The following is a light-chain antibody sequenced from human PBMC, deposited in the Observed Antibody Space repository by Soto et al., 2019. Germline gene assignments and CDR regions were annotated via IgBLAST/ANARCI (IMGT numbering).Light chain of an antibody. Sequence: QSVLTQPPSVSAAPGQKVTISCSGTTSNVANNFVSWYQQFPGKAPKLLIYDDIRRPSGIPARFSASKSGTSATLGITGLQTGDEADYYCGSWDSSLTANVFGTGTKVTVL. CDR2: DDI. CDR3: GSWDSSLTANV. CDR1: TSNVANNF. V-gene: IGLV1-51*01. J-gene: IGLJ1*01.